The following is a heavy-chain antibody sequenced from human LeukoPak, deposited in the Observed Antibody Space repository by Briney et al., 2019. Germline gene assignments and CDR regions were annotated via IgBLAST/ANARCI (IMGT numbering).Heavy chain of an antibody. CDR2: INSDGSST. Sequence: GGSLRLSCAASGFTFSSYWMHWVRQAPGKGLVWVSRINSDGSSTRYADSVKGRFTISRDNAKNTLYLQMNSLRAEDTAVYYCTRGYYAVDASDIWGQGTMVTVSS. CDR1: GFTFSSYW. D-gene: IGHD2-2*01. J-gene: IGHJ3*02. CDR3: TRGYYAVDASDI. V-gene: IGHV3-74*01.